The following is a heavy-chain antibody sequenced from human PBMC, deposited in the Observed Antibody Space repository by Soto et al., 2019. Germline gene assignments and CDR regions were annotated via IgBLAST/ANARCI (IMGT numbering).Heavy chain of an antibody. CDR1: GFIFSGYG. CDR2: IWYDGSNE. CDR3: TRRFSDGWYSDY. Sequence: QVQLVESGGGVVQPGRSLRLSCAASGFIFSGYGMHWVRQAPGKGLEWVAVIWYDGSNENYAASVKGRFTISRDNSNNTLYLQMNNLRAADTAVYYCTRRFSDGWYSDYWGQGTLVTVSS. J-gene: IGHJ4*02. D-gene: IGHD6-19*01. V-gene: IGHV3-33*01.